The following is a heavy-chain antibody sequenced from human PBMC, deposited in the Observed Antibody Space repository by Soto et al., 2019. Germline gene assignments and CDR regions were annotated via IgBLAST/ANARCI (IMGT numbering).Heavy chain of an antibody. D-gene: IGHD2-15*01. CDR2: INYSGTT. Sequence: QLQLQESGPGLVTPSETLSLTCTVSGGAISSSSYYWAWIRQPPGKVLEWIGSINYSGTTYYIAYLKSRVTLSIDTSTNQFSLRLNSVTAADTAVYDCARLVACSGGSCRFDPWGQGTLVTVSS. CDR3: ARLVACSGGSCRFDP. CDR1: GGAISSSSYY. J-gene: IGHJ5*02. V-gene: IGHV4-39*01.